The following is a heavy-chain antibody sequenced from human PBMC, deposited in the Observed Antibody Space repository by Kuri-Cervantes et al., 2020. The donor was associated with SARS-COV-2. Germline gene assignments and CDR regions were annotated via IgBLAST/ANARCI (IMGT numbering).Heavy chain of an antibody. J-gene: IGHJ4*02. CDR3: AKASNWGSYRSFFDY. D-gene: IGHD3-16*02. CDR2: ISGSGGST. CDR1: GFTFSSYA. V-gene: IGHV3-23*01. Sequence: GGSLRLSCAASGFTFSSYAMSWVRQAPGKGLEWVSAISGSGGSTYYADSVKGRFTISRGNAKNSLYLQMNNLGAEDTAMYYCAKASNWGSYRSFFDYWGQGALVTVSS.